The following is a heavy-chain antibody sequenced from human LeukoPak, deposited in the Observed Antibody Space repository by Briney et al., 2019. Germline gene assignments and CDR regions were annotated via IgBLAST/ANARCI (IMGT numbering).Heavy chain of an antibody. Sequence: SETLSLTCTVSGGSISSSSYYWGWIRQPPGKGLEWIGSIYYSGSTYYNPSLKSRVTISVDTSKNQFSLKLSSVTAADTAVYYCASLPLGITMIVGQPTYFDYWGQGTLVTVSS. CDR1: GGSISSSSYY. V-gene: IGHV4-39*07. J-gene: IGHJ4*02. D-gene: IGHD3-22*01. CDR3: ASLPLGITMIVGQPTYFDY. CDR2: IYYSGST.